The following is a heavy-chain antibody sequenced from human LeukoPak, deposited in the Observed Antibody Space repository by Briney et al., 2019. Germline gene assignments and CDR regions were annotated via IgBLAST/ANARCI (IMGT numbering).Heavy chain of an antibody. V-gene: IGHV4-34*01. J-gene: IGHJ4*02. CDR1: GGSLSGYS. CDR3: ARAYCSGGSCYFDY. CDR2: INHLGSP. Sequence: SSETLSLTCAVYGGSLSGYSWSWIRQSPGKGLEWIGEINHLGSPDYNPSLKSRVTISLDTSKNQFSLKLSSVTAADTAVYYCARAYCSGGSCYFDYWGQGTLVTVSS. D-gene: IGHD2-15*01.